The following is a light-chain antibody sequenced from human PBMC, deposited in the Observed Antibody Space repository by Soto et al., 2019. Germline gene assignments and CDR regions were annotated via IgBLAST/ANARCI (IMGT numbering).Light chain of an antibody. V-gene: IGKV3-11*01. CDR1: QTVTKY. J-gene: IGKJ3*01. CDR2: DTS. CDR3: QKRSNWPFT. Sequence: EIVLTQAPTTLSFSPGERATLSCRASQTVTKYLAWYQQKPGQAPRLLIYDTSNRATGIPARFSGSGSGTDFTLTISGLQPDDFAVYFCQKRSNWPFTFGPGTTVDFK.